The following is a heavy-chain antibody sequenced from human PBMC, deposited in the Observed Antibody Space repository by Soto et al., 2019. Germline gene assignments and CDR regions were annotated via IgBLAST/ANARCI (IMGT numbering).Heavy chain of an antibody. Sequence: PGGSLRLSCAASGFTFSSYAMSWVRQAPGKGLEWVSTISGSGGNTHYAASVKGRFTISRDNSKNTVYLQMNSLRAEETAVYYYAKSNQIFGVDNDYFYYGMDVWGQGTTVTVSS. D-gene: IGHD3-3*01. CDR1: GFTFSSYA. J-gene: IGHJ6*02. CDR2: ISGSGGNT. V-gene: IGHV3-23*01. CDR3: AKSNQIFGVDNDYFYYGMDV.